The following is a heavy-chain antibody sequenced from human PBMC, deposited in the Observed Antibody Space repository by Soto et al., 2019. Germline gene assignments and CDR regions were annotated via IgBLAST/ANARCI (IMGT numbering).Heavy chain of an antibody. CDR1: GGSISSGDYY. V-gene: IGHV4-30-4*01. J-gene: IGHJ3*02. D-gene: IGHD1-26*01. Sequence: SETLSLTCTVSGGSISSGDYYWRWIRQPPGKGLEWIGYIYYSGSTYYNPSLKSRVTISVGTSKNQFSLKLSSVTAADTAVYYCARQVGASGGDAFDIWGQGTMVTVSS. CDR3: ARQVGASGGDAFDI. CDR2: IYYSGST.